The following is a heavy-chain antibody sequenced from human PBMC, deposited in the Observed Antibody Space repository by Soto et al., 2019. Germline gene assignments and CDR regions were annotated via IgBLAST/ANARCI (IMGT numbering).Heavy chain of an antibody. CDR1: GAPITMNY. D-gene: IGHD2-15*01. CDR3: AREAGGPYDH. J-gene: IGHJ4*01. CDR2: SYYSGST. Sequence: LPVTCTFSGAPITMNYWSWFRQAPGKGLEWIGYSYYSGSTTYNPSLKSRVTMSADTSKDQFSLKLNSVTAADTAVDYCAREAGGPYDHWGPGTL. V-gene: IGHV4-59*01.